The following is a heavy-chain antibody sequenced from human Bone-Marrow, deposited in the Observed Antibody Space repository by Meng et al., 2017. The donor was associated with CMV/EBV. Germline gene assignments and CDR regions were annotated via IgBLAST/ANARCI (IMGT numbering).Heavy chain of an antibody. Sequence: GLILGDHYMSWIRQAPGKGLEWVSYISSGGTHTLHADSMKGRFTISRDNAKNSLYLQMNNLRVDDTAVYYCARHHASAPSHPAGFDYWGQGTLVTVSS. J-gene: IGHJ4*02. CDR2: ISSGGTHT. V-gene: IGHV3-11*06. CDR3: ARHHASAPSHPAGFDY. D-gene: IGHD3-10*01. CDR1: GLILGDHY.